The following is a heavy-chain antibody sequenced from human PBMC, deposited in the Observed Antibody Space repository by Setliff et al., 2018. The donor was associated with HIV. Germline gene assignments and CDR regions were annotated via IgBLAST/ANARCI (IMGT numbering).Heavy chain of an antibody. V-gene: IGHV1-24*01. CDR3: VTVKSTRVCSGGRCYWTSRYLDL. J-gene: IGHJ2*01. Sequence: ASVKVSCKVSGDSVSDLVIHWVRQAPGKGLEWMGGIHLEDGDRFYAERFPGRVTMTEDTSTDTAYLDLNSLRSDDTAVYYCVTVKSTRVCSGGRCYWTSRYLDLWGRGALVTVSS. CDR1: GDSVSDLV. D-gene: IGHD2-15*01. CDR2: IHLEDGDR.